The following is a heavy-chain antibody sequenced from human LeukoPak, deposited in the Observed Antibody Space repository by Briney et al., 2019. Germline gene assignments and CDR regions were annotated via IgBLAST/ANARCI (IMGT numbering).Heavy chain of an antibody. CDR2: INPNSGGT. V-gene: IGHV1-2*02. D-gene: IGHD3-10*01. J-gene: IGHJ6*02. CDR3: ARASSWYYYGMDV. CDR1: GYTFTGYY. Sequence: ASVKVSCKASGYTFTGYYTHWVRQAPGQGLEWMGWINPNSGGTNYAQKFQGRVTMTRDTSISTAYMELSRLRSDDTAVYYCARASSWYYYGMDVWGQGTTVTVSS.